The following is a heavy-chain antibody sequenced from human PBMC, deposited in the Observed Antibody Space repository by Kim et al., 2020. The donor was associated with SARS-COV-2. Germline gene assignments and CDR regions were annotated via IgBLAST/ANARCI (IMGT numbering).Heavy chain of an antibody. Sequence: SETLSLTCAVYGGSFSGYYWSWIRQPPGKGLEWIGEINHSGSTNYNPSLKSRVTISVDTSKNQFSLKLSSVTAADTAVYYCARDPRRITIFGVVIGRYYGMDVWGQGTTVTVSS. D-gene: IGHD3-3*01. CDR1: GGSFSGYY. CDR3: ARDPRRITIFGVVIGRYYGMDV. V-gene: IGHV4-34*01. J-gene: IGHJ6*02. CDR2: INHSGST.